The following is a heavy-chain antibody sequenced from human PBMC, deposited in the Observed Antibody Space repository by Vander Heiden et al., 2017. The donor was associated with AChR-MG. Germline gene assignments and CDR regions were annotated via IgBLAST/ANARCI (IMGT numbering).Heavy chain of an antibody. D-gene: IGHD2-15*01. V-gene: IGHV3-33*01. J-gene: IGHJ6*02. CDR1: GFPFSSYG. Sequence: QVQLVESGGGVVQPGRSLRLSCAASGFPFSSYGVHWVRQAPGKGLEWVAVIWYDGSNKYYADSVKGRFTISRDNSKNTLYLQMNSLRAEDTAVYYCARAGPWPQGSHYYYGMDVWGQGTTVTVSS. CDR3: ARAGPWPQGSHYYYGMDV. CDR2: IWYDGSNK.